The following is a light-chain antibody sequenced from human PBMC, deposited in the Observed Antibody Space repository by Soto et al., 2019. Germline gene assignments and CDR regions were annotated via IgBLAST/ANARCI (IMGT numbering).Light chain of an antibody. CDR3: QQYDNLPPTWT. CDR2: DAS. V-gene: IGKV1-33*01. J-gene: IGKJ1*01. CDR1: HEITNT. Sequence: DIQMTQSPSSLSASIGDRVTITCHASHEITNTLNWYQQKQGKAPQLLIYDASNLETGVPSRFSGGGSGTHFTFTISNLQPEDIATYYCQQYDNLPPTWTFGQGTKVDIK.